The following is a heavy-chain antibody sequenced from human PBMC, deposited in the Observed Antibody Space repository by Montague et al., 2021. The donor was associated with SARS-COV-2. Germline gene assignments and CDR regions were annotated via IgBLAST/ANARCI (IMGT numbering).Heavy chain of an antibody. CDR2: IYYSGST. J-gene: IGHJ3*02. V-gene: IGHV4-59*01. CDR3: ARGGYYDYAFDI. CDR1: GGSISSYY. Sequence: SETLSLTCTVSGGSISSYYWSWIRQPPGKGLEWIGYIYYSGSTNXXPSLKSRVTISVDTSKNQFSLKLSSVTAADTAVYYCARGGYYDYAFDIWGQGTMVTVPS. D-gene: IGHD3-22*01.